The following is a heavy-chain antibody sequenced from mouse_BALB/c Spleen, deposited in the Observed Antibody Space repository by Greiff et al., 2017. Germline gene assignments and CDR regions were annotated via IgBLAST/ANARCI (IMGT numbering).Heavy chain of an antibody. J-gene: IGHJ4*01. CDR1: GFTFSSYA. D-gene: IGHD2-4*01. CDR3: ARRARDYDGFYAMDY. V-gene: IGHV5-6-5*01. Sequence: EVNVVESGGGLVKPGGSLKLSCAASGFTFSSYAMSWVRQTPEKRLEWVASISSGGSTYYPDSVKGRFTISRDNARNILYLQMSSLRSEDTAMYYCARRARDYDGFYAMDYWGQGTSVTVSS. CDR2: ISSGGST.